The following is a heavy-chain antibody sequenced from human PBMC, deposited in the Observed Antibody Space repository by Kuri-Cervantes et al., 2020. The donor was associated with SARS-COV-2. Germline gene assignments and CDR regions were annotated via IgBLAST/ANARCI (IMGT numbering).Heavy chain of an antibody. CDR1: GGSISSYY. J-gene: IGHJ6*02. D-gene: IGHD6-6*01. CDR3: TRAHYSTSRFFYYSLDV. Sequence: SETLSLTCTVSGGSISSYYWSWIRQPPGKGLEWIGEINHSGSTNYNPSLKSRVTISVYRSKTQFSLRLTSVTAADTAVFYCTRAHYSTSRFFYYSLDVWGQGTTVTVSS. CDR2: INHSGST. V-gene: IGHV4-34*01.